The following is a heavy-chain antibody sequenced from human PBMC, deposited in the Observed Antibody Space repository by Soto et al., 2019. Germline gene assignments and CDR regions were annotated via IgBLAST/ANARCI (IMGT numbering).Heavy chain of an antibody. CDR3: ASPPAGYGDSDY. CDR2: IYYSGST. J-gene: IGHJ4*02. V-gene: IGHV4-30-4*01. D-gene: IGHD4-17*01. Sequence: QVQLQESGPGLVKPSQTLSLTCTVSGGSISSGDYYWSWIRQPPGKGLEWIGYIYYSGSTYYNPSLQRRVTISADTSRNQCSLKLSSVTAADTAVYYWASPPAGYGDSDYWGQGTLVTVSS. CDR1: GGSISSGDYY.